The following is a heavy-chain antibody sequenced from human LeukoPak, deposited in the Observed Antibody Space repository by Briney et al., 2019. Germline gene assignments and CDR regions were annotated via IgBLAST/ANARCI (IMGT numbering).Heavy chain of an antibody. D-gene: IGHD2-2*01. J-gene: IGHJ4*02. V-gene: IGHV3-30*03. CDR3: ARDQFEYQVRIIDY. CDR2: ISYDGINK. CDR1: GFTFSSYG. Sequence: GGSLRLSCAASGFTFSSYGMHWVRQAPGKGLEWVAVISYDGINKYYADSVKGRFTISRDNSKNTLYLQMNSLRAEDTAVYYCARDQFEYQVRIIDYWGQGTLVTVSS.